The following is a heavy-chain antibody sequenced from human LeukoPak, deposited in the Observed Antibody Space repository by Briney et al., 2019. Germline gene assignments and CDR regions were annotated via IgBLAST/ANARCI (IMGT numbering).Heavy chain of an antibody. J-gene: IGHJ4*02. V-gene: IGHV3-30*02. CDR2: VPRDGSYE. Sequence: GGSLKLSCAASGFSFSSYGMHWVRLAPGRGLEWVAFVPRDGSYEKYADTVKGRFAISRDNSKSTLYLHMNSLRAEDTGVYYCANIPNLFGPDYWGQGSLVTVSS. CDR3: ANIPNLFGPDY. CDR1: GFSFSSYG. D-gene: IGHD3-16*01.